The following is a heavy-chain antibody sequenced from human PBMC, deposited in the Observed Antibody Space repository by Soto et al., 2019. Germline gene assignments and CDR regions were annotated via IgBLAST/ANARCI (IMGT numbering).Heavy chain of an antibody. V-gene: IGHV3-30-3*01. CDR3: ARTPSGATTVRGPYYYFEL. J-gene: IGHJ2*01. Sequence: GGSLILSCAASGFNFRSYAMHWVRQAPGKGLEWVAVISYDGSIKYYADSVKGRFTISRDNSKNTLYLQMNSLRAEDTAVYYCARTPSGATTVRGPYYYFELWGRGTLVTVSS. D-gene: IGHD3-10*01. CDR2: ISYDGSIK. CDR1: GFNFRSYA.